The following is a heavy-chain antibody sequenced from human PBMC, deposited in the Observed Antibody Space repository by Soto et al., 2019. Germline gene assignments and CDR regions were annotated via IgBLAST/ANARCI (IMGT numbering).Heavy chain of an antibody. CDR2: ITDSGGST. V-gene: IGHV3-23*01. J-gene: IGHJ4*02. D-gene: IGHD1-1*01. CDR3: AKLYWNPRYFDY. CDR1: GFTFTNVA. Sequence: GGSLRLSCAASGFTFTNVAMTWVRQAPGKGLEWVSTITDSGGSTDYADSVKGRLTISRDNSKSTLYLQMNNLRADDTAVYYCAKLYWNPRYFDYWGQGARVTGSS.